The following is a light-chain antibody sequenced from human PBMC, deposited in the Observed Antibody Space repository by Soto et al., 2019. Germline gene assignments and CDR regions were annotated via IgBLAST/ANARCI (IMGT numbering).Light chain of an antibody. CDR1: ETISTF. J-gene: IGKJ5*01. CDR2: AVC. Sequence: DIQLTQSPSSLSASVGDRVTMTCRASETISTFLNWYQYTPGKAPRLRISAVCRLQSGVPPRFSGSGSGTEFTLTINSLRPEDFASYYCQQSYSSSPITFGPGTRLEIK. V-gene: IGKV1-39*01. CDR3: QQSYSSSPIT.